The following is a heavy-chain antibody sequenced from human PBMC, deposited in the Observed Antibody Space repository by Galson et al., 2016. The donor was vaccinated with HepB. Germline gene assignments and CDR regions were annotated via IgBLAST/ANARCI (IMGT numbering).Heavy chain of an antibody. Sequence: SVKVSCKASGGTFTNSALSWVRQAPGQGLEWMGGIIPMFGTVSYAHKFQGRVTITADESTYTAYMDLINLRSDDTAVYYCSRRSNDGYTLDSWGQGTLVTVSS. D-gene: IGHD3-16*01. J-gene: IGHJ4*02. CDR1: GGTFTNSA. CDR2: IIPMFGTV. CDR3: SRRSNDGYTLDS. V-gene: IGHV1-69*13.